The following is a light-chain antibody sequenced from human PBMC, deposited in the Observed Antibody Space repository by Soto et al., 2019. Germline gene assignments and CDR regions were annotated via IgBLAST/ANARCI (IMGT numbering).Light chain of an antibody. CDR2: GAS. CDR3: QQYNSWPKT. CDR1: QSVSSN. J-gene: IGKJ1*01. V-gene: IGKV3-15*01. Sequence: EIVMTQSPATLSVSPGERATLSCKASQSVSSNLAWYQQRPGQAPRLLIYGASTRATGIPARFSGSGSGTEFTLTISSLKSADFAAYYCQQYNSWPKTFGQGTKVEIK.